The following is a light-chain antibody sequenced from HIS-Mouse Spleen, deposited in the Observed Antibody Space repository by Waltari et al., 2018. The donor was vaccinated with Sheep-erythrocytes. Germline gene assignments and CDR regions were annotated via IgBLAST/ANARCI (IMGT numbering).Light chain of an antibody. V-gene: IGLV2-23*01. J-gene: IGLJ2*01. CDR3: CSYAGSYTVV. CDR1: SSDVGSYNL. CDR2: EGS. Sequence: QSALTQPASVSGSPGQSITISCPGTSSDVGSYNLVSWYQQHPGKAPKLMIYEGSKRPSGVSNRFSGSKSGNTASLTISGLQAEDEADYYCCSYAGSYTVVFGGGTKLTVL.